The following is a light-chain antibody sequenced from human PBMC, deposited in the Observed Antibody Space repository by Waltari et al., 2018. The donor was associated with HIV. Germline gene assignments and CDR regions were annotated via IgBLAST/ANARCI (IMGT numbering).Light chain of an antibody. CDR3: SSYTSSSSGV. V-gene: IGLV2-14*01. J-gene: IGLJ2*01. CDR1: SSDVGGYNY. CDR2: DVS. Sequence: QSALTQPASVSGSPGPSIPISCTGTSSDVGGYNYFSWYQQHPDTAPRLMIDDVSKRRSGVSKRCSGSKSGNTASLTMSGLQAEDEADYYCSSYTSSSSGVFGGGTKRTVL.